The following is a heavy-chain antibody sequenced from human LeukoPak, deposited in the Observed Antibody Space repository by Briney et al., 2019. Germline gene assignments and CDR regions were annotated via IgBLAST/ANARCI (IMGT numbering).Heavy chain of an antibody. V-gene: IGHV1-18*01. Sequence: ASVKVSCKASGYTFTSNGISWVRQAPGQGLEWMGWISPYNGNTNDAQKLQDRVTMTTDTSTSTAYMELRSLRSDDTAAYYCARDSSWEYYDSSGLYYFDYWGQGTVVTVSS. CDR2: ISPYNGNT. CDR3: ARDSSWEYYDSSGLYYFDY. J-gene: IGHJ4*02. CDR1: GYTFTSNG. D-gene: IGHD3-22*01.